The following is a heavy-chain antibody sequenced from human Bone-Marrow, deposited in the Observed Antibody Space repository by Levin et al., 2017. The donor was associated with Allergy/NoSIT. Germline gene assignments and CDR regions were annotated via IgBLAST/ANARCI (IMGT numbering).Heavy chain of an antibody. Sequence: SGGSLRLSCEASGFTFDDFPMHWVRQAPGKDLEWVSGISGKSDSKGYADSVEGRFTVSRDNAKNSLYVEMSSLRPEDTAIYFCAKGWTRHGFNLIEPLDHWGQGTLVTVSS. CDR2: ISGKSDSK. CDR1: GFTFDDFP. J-gene: IGHJ4*02. CDR3: AKGWTRHGFNLIEPLDH. D-gene: IGHD5-24*01. V-gene: IGHV3-9*01.